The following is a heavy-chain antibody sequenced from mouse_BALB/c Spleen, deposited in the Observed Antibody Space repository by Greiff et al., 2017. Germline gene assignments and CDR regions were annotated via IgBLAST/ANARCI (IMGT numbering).Heavy chain of an antibody. CDR2: IDPANGNT. CDR1: GFNIKDTY. J-gene: IGHJ4*01. CDR3: ARGYGKVAMDD. V-gene: IGHV14-3*02. D-gene: IGHD2-10*02. Sequence: EVQRVESGAELVKPGASVKLSCTASGFNIKDTYMHWVKQRPEQGLEWIGRIDPANGNTKYDPKFQGKATITADTSSNTAYLQLSSLTSEDTAVYYCARGYGKVAMDDWGQGTSVTVSS.